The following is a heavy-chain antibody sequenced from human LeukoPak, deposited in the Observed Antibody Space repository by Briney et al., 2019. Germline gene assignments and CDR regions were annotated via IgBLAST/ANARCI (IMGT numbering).Heavy chain of an antibody. CDR2: IKQDGNEK. CDR1: GFIFSKYG. CDR3: ARDTLGEGDDSDYAVYYFDY. Sequence: PGGSLRLSCGASGFIFSKYGMHWVRQAPGKGLEWVANIKQDGNEKYYVDSVKGRFTISRDNAKNSLYLQMNSLRAEDTAVYYCARDTLGEGDDSDYAVYYFDYWGHGTLVTVSS. J-gene: IGHJ4*01. D-gene: IGHD5-12*01. V-gene: IGHV3-7*01.